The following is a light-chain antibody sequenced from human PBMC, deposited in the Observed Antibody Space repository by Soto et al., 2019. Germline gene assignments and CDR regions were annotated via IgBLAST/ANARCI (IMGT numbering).Light chain of an antibody. CDR2: DVS. Sequence: QSALTQPASVSGSPGQSITISCTGTRSDVGGYNYVSWYQQHPGKAPKLMIYDVSNRPSGVSNRFSGSKSANTASLTISGLQADDEADYYCSSYTSSSTRVFGGGTQLTVL. J-gene: IGLJ2*01. CDR1: RSDVGGYNY. CDR3: SSYTSSSTRV. V-gene: IGLV2-14*03.